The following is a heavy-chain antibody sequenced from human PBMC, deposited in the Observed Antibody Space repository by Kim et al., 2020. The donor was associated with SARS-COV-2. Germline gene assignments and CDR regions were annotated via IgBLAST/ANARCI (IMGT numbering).Heavy chain of an antibody. CDR3: ARLWTAAAGTYYYYYGMDV. J-gene: IGHJ6*02. V-gene: IGHV5-51*01. CDR2: IYPGDSDT. D-gene: IGHD6-13*01. Sequence: GESLKISCKGSGYSFTSYWIGWVRQMPGKGLEWMGIIYPGDSDTRYSPSFQGQVTISADKSISTAYLQWSSLKASDTAMYYCARLWTAAAGTYYYYYGMDVWGQGTTVTVSS. CDR1: GYSFTSYW.